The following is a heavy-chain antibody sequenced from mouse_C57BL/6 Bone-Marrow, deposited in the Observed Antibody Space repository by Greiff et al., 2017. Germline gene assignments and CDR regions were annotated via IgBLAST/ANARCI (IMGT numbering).Heavy chain of an antibody. CDR3: AQRPWYFDV. V-gene: IGHV1-64*01. Sequence: QVQLQQSGAELVKPGASVKLSCKASGYTFTSYWMHWVKQRPGQGLEWIGMIHPNSGSTNYNEKFKSKATLTVDKSSSTAYMQLSSLTSMDTAVYYCAQRPWYFDVCGTGNAVTVTS. J-gene: IGHJ1*03. CDR1: GYTFTSYW. CDR2: IHPNSGST.